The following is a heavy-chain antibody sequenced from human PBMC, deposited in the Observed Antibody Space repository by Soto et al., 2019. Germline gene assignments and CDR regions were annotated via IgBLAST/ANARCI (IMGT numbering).Heavy chain of an antibody. CDR2: ISDSGDST. CDR3: AFRPCTCAYWYYFDF. V-gene: IGHV3-23*01. Sequence: EVHLLESGGGLVQPGGSLRLSCAASGFPFTTYAMNWVRQAPGKGLEWVSSISDSGDSTYYADSVKGRFTISRDNSKDTLYLQMNSLRAEDTAVYYCAFRPCTCAYWYYFDFWGQGALVTVSS. CDR1: GFPFTTYA. J-gene: IGHJ4*02. D-gene: IGHD2-8*02.